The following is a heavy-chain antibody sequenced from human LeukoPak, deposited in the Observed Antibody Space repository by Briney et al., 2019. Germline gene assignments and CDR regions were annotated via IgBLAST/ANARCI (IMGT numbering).Heavy chain of an antibody. CDR2: INPNSGGT. CDR1: GYSFTGYY. Sequence: GASVKVSCKATGYSFTGYYMHWVRQAPGQGLEWMGWINPNSGGTNFAQKFQGRVTMTRDTSINTAYMELSRRRSDDTAVYYCARSNERHDAFDIWGQGTMVTVSS. J-gene: IGHJ3*02. CDR3: ARSNERHDAFDI. V-gene: IGHV1-2*02.